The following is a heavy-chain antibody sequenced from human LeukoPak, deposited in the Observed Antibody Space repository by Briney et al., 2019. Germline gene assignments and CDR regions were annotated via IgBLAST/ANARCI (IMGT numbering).Heavy chain of an antibody. V-gene: IGHV3-21*04. Sequence: GGSLRLSCPGSGFTVGIYSMKWVRPPAWKVREWVASTSRCSRYMYFADSVKGRVTIPGDDAKNSLYLEMNSLRAEDTAVYYCAKPPYGSGIYYFDYWGQGTLVTVSS. CDR1: GFTVGIYS. CDR2: TSRCSRYM. D-gene: IGHD3-10*01. J-gene: IGHJ4*02. CDR3: AKPPYGSGIYYFDY.